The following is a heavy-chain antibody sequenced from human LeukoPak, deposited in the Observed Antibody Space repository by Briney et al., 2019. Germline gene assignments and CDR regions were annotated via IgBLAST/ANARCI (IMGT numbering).Heavy chain of an antibody. CDR2: IYYSGST. V-gene: IGHV4-39*07. D-gene: IGHD6-13*01. CDR1: GGSISSSSYY. CDR3: ARVSSSSWFPLPY. J-gene: IGHJ4*02. Sequence: PSETLSLTCTVSGGSISSSSYYWGWIRQPPGKGLEWIGSIYYSGSTYYNPSLKSRVTISADTSKNQFSLKLSSVTAADTAVYYCARVSSSSWFPLPYWGQGTLATVSS.